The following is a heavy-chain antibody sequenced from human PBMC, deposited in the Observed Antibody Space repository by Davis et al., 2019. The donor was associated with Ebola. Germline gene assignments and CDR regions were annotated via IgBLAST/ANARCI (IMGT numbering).Heavy chain of an antibody. Sequence: PSETLSLTCAVYGGSFSGYYWSWIRQPPGKGLEWIGEINHSGSTNYNPSLKSRVTISVDTSKNQFSLKLSSVTAADTAVYYCARDAVTTYPYYYYYMDVWGKGTTVTVSS. J-gene: IGHJ6*03. CDR1: GGSFSGYY. V-gene: IGHV4-34*01. D-gene: IGHD4-11*01. CDR3: ARDAVTTYPYYYYYMDV. CDR2: INHSGST.